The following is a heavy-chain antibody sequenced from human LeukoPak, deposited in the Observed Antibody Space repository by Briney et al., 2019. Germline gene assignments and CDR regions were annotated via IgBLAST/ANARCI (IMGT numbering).Heavy chain of an antibody. CDR2: IYYSGST. CDR1: GGSISSYY. Sequence: SETLSLTCTVSGGSISSYYWSWIRKPPGKGLEWIGYIYYSGSTNYNPSLKSRVTISVDTSKNQFSLKLSSVTAADTAVYYCASWHSSGWFHWFDPWGQGTLVTVSS. V-gene: IGHV4-59*01. D-gene: IGHD6-19*01. J-gene: IGHJ5*02. CDR3: ASWHSSGWFHWFDP.